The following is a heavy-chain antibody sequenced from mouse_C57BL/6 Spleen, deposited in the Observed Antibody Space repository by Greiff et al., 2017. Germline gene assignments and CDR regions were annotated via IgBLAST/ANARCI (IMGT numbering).Heavy chain of an antibody. CDR1: GYTFTDYN. CDR3: AREGQRGETAWFAY. J-gene: IGHJ3*01. CDR2: INPNNGGT. Sequence: EVKLQESGPELVKPGASVKIPCKASGYTFTDYNMDWVKQSHGKSLEWIGDINPNNGGTIYNQKFKGKATLTVDKSSSTAYMELRGLRSEDTAVYYCAREGQRGETAWFAYWGQGTLVTVSA. V-gene: IGHV1-18*01.